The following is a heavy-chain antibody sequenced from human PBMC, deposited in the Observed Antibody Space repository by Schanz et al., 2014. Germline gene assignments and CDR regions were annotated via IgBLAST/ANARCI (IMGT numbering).Heavy chain of an antibody. J-gene: IGHJ4*02. CDR2: IDGKSTTV. Sequence: EADLVESGGGLIQRGESLRLSCSASGFSFSSYSMNWVRQAPGKGLEWLSYIDGKSTTVYYADSVKGRFTMSRDNSKNTLYLQMNSLRAEDTAVYYCARANYRRKINFDYWGQGTLVTVSS. V-gene: IGHV3-48*01. CDR3: ARANYRRKINFDY. D-gene: IGHD3-10*01. CDR1: GFSFSSYS.